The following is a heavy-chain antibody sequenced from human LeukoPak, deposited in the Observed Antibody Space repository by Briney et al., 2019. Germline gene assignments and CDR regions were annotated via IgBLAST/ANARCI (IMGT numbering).Heavy chain of an antibody. V-gene: IGHV3-15*01. Sequence: GESLRLSCAASGFTFSDAWMYWIRQAPGKGLEWVGRIKSKTDGGTTDYAAPVKGRFTISRDDSKNTLYLQMNSLKTEDTAVYYCTTERSATMVRGVKWDWGQGTLVTVSS. CDR2: IKSKTDGGTT. J-gene: IGHJ4*02. CDR3: TTERSATMVRGVKWD. CDR1: GFTFSDAW. D-gene: IGHD3-10*01.